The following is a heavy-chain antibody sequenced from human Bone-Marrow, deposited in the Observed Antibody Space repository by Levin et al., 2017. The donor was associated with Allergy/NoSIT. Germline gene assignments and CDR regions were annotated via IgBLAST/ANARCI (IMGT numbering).Heavy chain of an antibody. CDR3: ATDSNY. D-gene: IGHD2/OR15-2a*01. J-gene: IGHJ4*02. CDR1: GVALSELS. CDR2: FDPEDGEI. Sequence: LGESLKISCKVSGVALSELSMHWVRQAPGKGLEWMGNFDPEDGEIVYAQKFEGRVTMSEDTSADTAFMERSSLRADDTAIYYCATDSNYWGQGTLVIVSS. V-gene: IGHV1-24*01.